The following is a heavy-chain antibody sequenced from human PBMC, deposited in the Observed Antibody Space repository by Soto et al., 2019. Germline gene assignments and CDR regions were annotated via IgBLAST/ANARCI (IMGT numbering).Heavy chain of an antibody. CDR2: IWYDGSNK. Sequence: GWSLRLSCASSVFTFISYGMHWVRQAPGKGLEWVAVIWYDGSNKYYADSVKGRFTISRDNSKNTLYLQMNSLRAEDTAVYYCARTYYYDSSGSIGAFDIWGQGTMVTVSS. D-gene: IGHD3-22*01. J-gene: IGHJ3*02. CDR1: VFTFISYG. V-gene: IGHV3-33*01. CDR3: ARTYYYDSSGSIGAFDI.